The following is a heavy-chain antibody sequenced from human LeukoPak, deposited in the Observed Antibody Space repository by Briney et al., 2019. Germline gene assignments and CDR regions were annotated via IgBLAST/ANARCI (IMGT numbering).Heavy chain of an antibody. V-gene: IGHV3-23*01. CDR1: GFTFSSYG. J-gene: IGHJ4*02. CDR2: ISGSGGST. Sequence: GGTLRLSCAASGFTFSSYGMSWVRQAPGKGLEWVSAISGSGGSTYYADSVKGRFTISRDNSKNTLYMQMNSLRAEDTAVYYWAKDHLGYCSSTSCPADYWGQGTLVTVSS. CDR3: AKDHLGYCSSTSCPADY. D-gene: IGHD2-2*01.